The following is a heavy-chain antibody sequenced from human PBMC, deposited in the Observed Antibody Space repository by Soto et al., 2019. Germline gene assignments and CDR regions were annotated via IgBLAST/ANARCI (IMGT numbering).Heavy chain of an antibody. CDR3: ARDQLYYNDISGRPLNAFDV. J-gene: IGHJ3*01. V-gene: IGHV3-21*01. CDR1: GFIFSRYS. CDR2: IGTSGSYI. D-gene: IGHD3-22*01. Sequence: GGSLRLSCAVSGFIFSRYSMNWVRQAPGKGLEWVSSIGTSGSYIYDTDSVKGRFTISRDNTKNSLYLQMNSLRAEDTAVYYCARDQLYYNDISGRPLNAFDVWGQGTMVT.